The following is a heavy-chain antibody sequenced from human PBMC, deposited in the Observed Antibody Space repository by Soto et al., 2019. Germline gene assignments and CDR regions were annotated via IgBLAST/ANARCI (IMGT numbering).Heavy chain of an antibody. CDR2: IYHSGST. V-gene: IGHV4-61*08. J-gene: IGHJ4*02. D-gene: IGHD1-26*01. Sequence: QVQLQESGPGLVKPSETLSLTCIVSGGSVSNDAYYWSWIRQPPGKGLEWIGYIYHSGSTYYNPSLKGRVTISADTSASQFSLKVSSVTAADTAVYYCARLGIGWEFPFDYWGQGTLVNVSS. CDR3: ARLGIGWEFPFDY. CDR1: GGSVSNDAYY.